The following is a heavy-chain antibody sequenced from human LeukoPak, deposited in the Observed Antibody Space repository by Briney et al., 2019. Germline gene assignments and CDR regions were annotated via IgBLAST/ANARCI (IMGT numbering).Heavy chain of an antibody. CDR1: GYTLTELS. J-gene: IGHJ3*02. Sequence: GASVKVSCKVSGYTLTELSMHWVRQAPGKGLEWMGGFDPEDGETIYAQKFQGRVTMTEDTSTDTAYMELSSLRSEDTAVYYCATNNPPGSGYYYFNAFDIWGQGTMVTVSS. V-gene: IGHV1-24*01. D-gene: IGHD3-22*01. CDR3: ATNNPPGSGYYYFNAFDI. CDR2: FDPEDGET.